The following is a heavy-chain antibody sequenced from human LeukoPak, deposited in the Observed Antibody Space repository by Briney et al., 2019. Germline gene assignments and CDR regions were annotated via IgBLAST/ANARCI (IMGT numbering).Heavy chain of an antibody. J-gene: IGHJ1*01. CDR3: ARGTLYPRRDSGYDVFY. CDR1: GGTFNSYA. D-gene: IGHD5-12*01. Sequence: ASVKVSCKASGGTFNSYAISWVRQAPGQGLEWMGGIIPIFGTANYAQKFQGRVTITADESTSTAYMELSSLRSEDTAVYYCARGTLYPRRDSGYDVFYWGQGTLVTVSS. V-gene: IGHV1-69*13. CDR2: IIPIFGTA.